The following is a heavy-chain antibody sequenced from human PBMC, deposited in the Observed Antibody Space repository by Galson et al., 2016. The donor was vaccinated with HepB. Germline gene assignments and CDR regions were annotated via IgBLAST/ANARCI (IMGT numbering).Heavy chain of an antibody. CDR1: GGPITTNNW. CDR2: IYHGGST. V-gene: IGHV4-4*02. D-gene: IGHD3-16*01. J-gene: IGHJ5*02. CDR3: ARGGHYGGFDT. Sequence: SETLSLTCTVSGGPITTNNWWSWVRQSPEKGLEWIGEIYHGGSTNKNPSLKSRVTMLVDKATNQLSLKLNSVTTADTAVYYCARGGHYGGFDTWGQGTLVTVSS.